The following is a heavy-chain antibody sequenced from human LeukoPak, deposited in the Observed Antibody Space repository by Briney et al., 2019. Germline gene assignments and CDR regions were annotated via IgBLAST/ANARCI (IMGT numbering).Heavy chain of an antibody. CDR3: ARGGLLWFGESINDY. V-gene: IGHV3-7*01. CDR1: GYPFSSYW. Sequence: GGSLRLFCAASGYPFSSYWMTWVRQAPGKGLEWVANIKQDGSEQYYVDSVRGRFTISRDNAKNSLYLQMNSLRDEDTAVYYCARGGLLWFGESINDYWGQGTLVTVSS. CDR2: IKQDGSEQ. J-gene: IGHJ4*02. D-gene: IGHD3-10*01.